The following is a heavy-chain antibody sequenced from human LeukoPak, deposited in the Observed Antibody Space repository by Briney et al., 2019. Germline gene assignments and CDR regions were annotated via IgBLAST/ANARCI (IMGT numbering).Heavy chain of an antibody. D-gene: IGHD3-10*01. CDR3: ARAGSYYGSGRNYYYYYMDV. Sequence: SVKVSCKASGGTFSSYAISWVRQAPGQGLEWMGGIIPIFGTANYAQKFQGRVTITADKSTSTAYMELSSLRSEDTAVYYCARAGSYYGSGRNYYYYYMDVWGKGTTVTISS. CDR1: GGTFSSYA. J-gene: IGHJ6*03. CDR2: IIPIFGTA. V-gene: IGHV1-69*06.